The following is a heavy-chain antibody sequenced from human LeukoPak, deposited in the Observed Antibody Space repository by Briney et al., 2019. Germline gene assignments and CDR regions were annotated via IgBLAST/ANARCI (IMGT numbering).Heavy chain of an antibody. J-gene: IGHJ4*02. Sequence: PRGSLRLACAASGFTFSSFGMNWVRQAPGKGLEWVSSISGSSSSIYYADSVRGRFTISRDNAKNSLYLQMNSLRAEDTAVYYCAKTGLVDTRFFDYWGQGTLVTVSS. V-gene: IGHV3-21*01. CDR1: GFTFSSFG. D-gene: IGHD5-12*01. CDR3: AKTGLVDTRFFDY. CDR2: ISGSSSSI.